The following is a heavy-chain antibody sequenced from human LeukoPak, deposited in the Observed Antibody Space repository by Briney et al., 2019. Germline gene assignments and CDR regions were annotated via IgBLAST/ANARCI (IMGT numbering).Heavy chain of an antibody. CDR2: ISWNSYDI. J-gene: IGHJ6*03. V-gene: IGHV3-9*03. CDR3: AKGVGTSYHYHMDV. Sequence: GRSLRLSCAASGFTFDEYAMHWVRQLPGKGLEWVSGISWNSYDIGYADPVKGRFTISRDNAKNSLYLQMNSLRAEDMALYYCAKGVGTSYHYHMDVWGKGTTVIVSS. CDR1: GFTFDEYA. D-gene: IGHD1-26*01.